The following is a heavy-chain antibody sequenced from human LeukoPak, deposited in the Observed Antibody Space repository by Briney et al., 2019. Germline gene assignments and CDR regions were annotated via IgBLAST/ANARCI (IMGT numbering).Heavy chain of an antibody. Sequence: GESLQISCQGSGYIFTSYWIGWVRQLPGKGLEWMGIIYPGDSDTRYSPSFQGQVTISADKSISTAYLQWSSLKASDTAMYYCARHLSPRLGWFDPWGQGTLVTVSS. J-gene: IGHJ5*02. CDR3: ARHLSPRLGWFDP. D-gene: IGHD3-16*01. V-gene: IGHV5-51*01. CDR2: IYPGDSDT. CDR1: GYIFTSYW.